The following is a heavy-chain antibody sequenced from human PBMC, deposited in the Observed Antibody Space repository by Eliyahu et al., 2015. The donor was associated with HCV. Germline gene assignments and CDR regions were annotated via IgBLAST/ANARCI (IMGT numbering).Heavy chain of an antibody. J-gene: IGHJ6*02. CDR1: GFTFSSYS. CDR3: AREYGSGSFIYYYYGMDV. CDR2: ISSSSSYI. V-gene: IGHV3-21*01. Sequence: EVQLVESGGGLVKPGGSLRLSCAASGFTFSSYSMNWVRQAPGKGLEWVSSISSSSSYIYYADSVKGRFTISRDNAKNSLYLQMNSLRAEDTAVYYCAREYGSGSFIYYYYGMDVWGQGTTVTVSS. D-gene: IGHD3-10*01.